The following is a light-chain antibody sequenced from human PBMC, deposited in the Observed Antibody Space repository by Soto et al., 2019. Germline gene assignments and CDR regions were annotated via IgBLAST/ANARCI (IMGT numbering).Light chain of an antibody. J-gene: IGKJ4*01. CDR3: QPYNNWPLT. Sequence: EIVLTQSPATLSLSPGERATLSCRASQSVSSYLAWYQQKPGQAPRLLIYDASNRATGIPARFSGSGSGTDFTLTISSLEPEDFAVYYCQPYNNWPLTFGGGNKVEIK. CDR2: DAS. CDR1: QSVSSY. V-gene: IGKV3-11*01.